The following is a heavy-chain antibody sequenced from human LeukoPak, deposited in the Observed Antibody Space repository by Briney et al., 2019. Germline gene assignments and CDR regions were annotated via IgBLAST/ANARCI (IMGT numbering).Heavy chain of an antibody. CDR3: ARESCSSTSCYNLDTASDY. CDR1: GDSISSSSYY. Sequence: SETLSLTCTVSGDSISSSSYYWGWIRQPPGKGLEWIGSIYYSGSTYYNPSLKSRVTISVDTSKNQFSLKLSSVTAADTAVYYCARESCSSTSCYNLDTASDYWGQGTLVTVSS. J-gene: IGHJ4*02. V-gene: IGHV4-39*07. CDR2: IYYSGST. D-gene: IGHD2-2*02.